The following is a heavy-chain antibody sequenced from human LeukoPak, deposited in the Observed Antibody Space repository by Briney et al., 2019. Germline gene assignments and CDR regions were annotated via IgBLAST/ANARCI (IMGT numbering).Heavy chain of an antibody. CDR3: ASGSPDY. J-gene: IGHJ4*02. Sequence: PGRSLRLSCAASGFTFRSYGMHWVRQAPGKGLEWVAVISYDGSNKYYADSVKGRFTISRDNAKNSLYLQMNSLRAEDTAVYYCASGSPDYWGQGTLVTVSS. CDR2: ISYDGSNK. V-gene: IGHV3-30*03. D-gene: IGHD5-12*01. CDR1: GFTFRSYG.